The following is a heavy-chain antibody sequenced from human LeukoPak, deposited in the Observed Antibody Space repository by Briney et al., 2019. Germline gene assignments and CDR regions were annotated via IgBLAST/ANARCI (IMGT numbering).Heavy chain of an antibody. CDR2: ISYDGSNK. D-gene: IGHD6-13*01. CDR1: GFTFSSYA. Sequence: GGSLRLSCAASGFTFSSYAMPWVRQAPGRGLEWVAVISYDGSNKYYADSVKGRFTISRDNSKNTLYLQMNSLRAEDTAVYYCARGRAPVEKAAVDYWGQGTLVTVSS. CDR3: ARGRAPVEKAAVDY. V-gene: IGHV3-30*04. J-gene: IGHJ4*02.